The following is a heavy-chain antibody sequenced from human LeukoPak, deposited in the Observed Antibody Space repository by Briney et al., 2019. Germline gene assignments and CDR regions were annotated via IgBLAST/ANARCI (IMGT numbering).Heavy chain of an antibody. Sequence: PSETLSLTCTVSGYSINSGYYWSWIRQPAGKGLEWIGRIYTSGSTNYNPSLKSRVTISVDTSKNQFSLKLSSVTAADTAVYYCAREGPTFGVVIIDYWGQGTLVTVSS. CDR2: IYTSGST. CDR3: AREGPTFGVVIIDY. V-gene: IGHV4-61*02. D-gene: IGHD3-3*01. J-gene: IGHJ4*02. CDR1: GYSINSGYY.